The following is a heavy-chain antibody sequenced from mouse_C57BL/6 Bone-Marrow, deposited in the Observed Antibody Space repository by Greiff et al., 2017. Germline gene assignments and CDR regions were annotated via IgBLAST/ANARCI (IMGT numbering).Heavy chain of an antibody. D-gene: IGHD1-1*01. Sequence: VQLQQSGAELVRPGASVKLSCTASGFNIKDYYMHWVKQRPEQGLEWIGRIDPEDGVTEYAPKFQGKATMTADTSSNTAYLQLSSLTSEDTAVYYCTTFIYYYGSSFLYFDYWGQGTTLTVSS. CDR2: IDPEDGVT. CDR3: TTFIYYYGSSFLYFDY. J-gene: IGHJ2*01. V-gene: IGHV14-1*01. CDR1: GFNIKDYY.